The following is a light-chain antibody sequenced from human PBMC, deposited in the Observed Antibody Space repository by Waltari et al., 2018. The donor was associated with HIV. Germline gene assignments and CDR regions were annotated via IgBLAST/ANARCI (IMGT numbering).Light chain of an antibody. CDR3: SSYTSSSTLEV. V-gene: IGLV2-14*01. CDR2: EVS. Sequence: QSVLTQPPSVSGSPGQSITISCPGTSSDVGGYNYVPWYQQHPGKAPKLMIYEVSNRPSGVSNRFSGSKSGNTASLTISGLQAEDEADYYCSSYTSSSTLEVFGGGTKLTVL. J-gene: IGLJ3*02. CDR1: SSDVGGYNY.